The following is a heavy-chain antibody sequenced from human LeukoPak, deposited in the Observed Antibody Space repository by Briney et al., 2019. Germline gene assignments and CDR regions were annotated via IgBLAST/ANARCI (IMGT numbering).Heavy chain of an antibody. CDR3: ARDYDS. Sequence: ASVKVSCKTSGYTFTGYYLHWVRQAPGQGLEYMGWFNPNSGDTKFAQNFQGRVTITRDTSISTAYMELSRLTSDDTAVYYCARDYDSWGQGTLVTVSS. V-gene: IGHV1-2*02. J-gene: IGHJ5*01. CDR1: GYTFTGYY. CDR2: FNPNSGDT.